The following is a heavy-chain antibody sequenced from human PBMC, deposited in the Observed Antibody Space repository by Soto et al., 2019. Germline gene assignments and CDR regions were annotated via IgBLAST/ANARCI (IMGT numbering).Heavy chain of an antibody. D-gene: IGHD2-2*01. V-gene: IGHV1-46*03. J-gene: IGHJ4*02. CDR2: INPSGGST. CDR1: GYTFTSYY. Sequence: ASVKVSCKASGYTFTSYYMHWVRQAPGQGLEWMGIINPSGGSTSYAQKFQGRVTMTRDTSTSTVYMELSSLRSEDTAVYYCARNPYCSSTSSYSALDYWGQGTLVTVSS. CDR3: ARNPYCSSTSSYSALDY.